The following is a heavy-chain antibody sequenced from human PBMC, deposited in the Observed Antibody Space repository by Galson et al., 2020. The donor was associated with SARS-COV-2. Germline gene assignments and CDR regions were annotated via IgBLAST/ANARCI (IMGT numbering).Heavy chain of an antibody. Sequence: SETLSLTCAVSGGSISSGGYSWSWIRQPPGKGLEWIGYIYHSGSTYYNPSLKSRVTISVDRSKNQFSLKLSSVTAADTAVYYCARDLKGIWFGDFDIWGQGTMVTVSS. V-gene: IGHV4-30-2*01. CDR2: IYHSGST. D-gene: IGHD3-10*01. J-gene: IGHJ3*02. CDR3: ARDLKGIWFGDFDI. CDR1: GGSISSGGYS.